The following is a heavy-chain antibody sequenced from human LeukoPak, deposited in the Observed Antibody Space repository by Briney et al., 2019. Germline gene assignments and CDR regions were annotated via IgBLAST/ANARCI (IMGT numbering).Heavy chain of an antibody. Sequence: SETLSLTCTVSGGSISSHYWSWIRQPAGKGLEWIGRIYTSGSTNYNPSLKSRVTMSVDTSKNQFSLKLSSVTAADTAVYYCARDGARWLQFRYYFDYWGQGTLVTVSS. CDR1: GGSISSHY. CDR2: IYTSGST. V-gene: IGHV4-4*07. J-gene: IGHJ4*02. CDR3: ARDGARWLQFRYYFDY. D-gene: IGHD5-24*01.